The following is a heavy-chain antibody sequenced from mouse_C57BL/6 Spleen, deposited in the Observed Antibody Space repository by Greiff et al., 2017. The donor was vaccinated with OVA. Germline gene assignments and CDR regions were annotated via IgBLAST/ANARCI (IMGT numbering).Heavy chain of an antibody. J-gene: IGHJ3*01. CDR3: AREGSSFAY. CDR1: GYSITSGYY. Sequence: EVKLQEAGPGLVKPSQSLSLTCSVTGYSITSGYYWNWIRQFPGNKLEWMGYISYDGSNNYNPSLKNRISITRDTSKNQFFLKLNSVTTEDTATYYCAREGSSFAYWGQGTLVTVSA. CDR2: ISYDGSN. V-gene: IGHV3-6*01.